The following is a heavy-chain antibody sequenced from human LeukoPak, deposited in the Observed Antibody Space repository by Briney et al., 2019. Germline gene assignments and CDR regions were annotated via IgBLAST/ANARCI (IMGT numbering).Heavy chain of an antibody. J-gene: IGHJ4*02. V-gene: IGHV3-30-3*01. Sequence: GGSLRLSCAASGFTFSSYAMHWVRQAPGKGLEWVAVISYDGSNKYYADSVKGRFTISRDNSKNTLYLQMNSLRAEDTAVYYCARPLPIVVVPAARAPIDYWGQGTLVTVSS. CDR3: ARPLPIVVVPAARAPIDY. D-gene: IGHD2-2*01. CDR2: ISYDGSNK. CDR1: GFTFSSYA.